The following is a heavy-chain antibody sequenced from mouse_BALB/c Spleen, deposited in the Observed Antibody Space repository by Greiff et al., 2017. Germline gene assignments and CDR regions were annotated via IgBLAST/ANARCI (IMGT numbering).Heavy chain of an antibody. J-gene: IGHJ4*01. CDR3: ARERPPYDYDWAYAMDY. CDR1: GFTFSSYA. V-gene: IGHV5-6-5*01. Sequence: EVQRVESGGGLVKPGGSLKLSCAASGFTFSSYAMSWVRQTPEKRLEWVASISSGGSTYYPDSVKGRFTISRDNARNILYLQMSSLRSEDTAMYYCARERPPYDYDWAYAMDYWGQGTSVTVSS. D-gene: IGHD2-4*01. CDR2: ISSGGST.